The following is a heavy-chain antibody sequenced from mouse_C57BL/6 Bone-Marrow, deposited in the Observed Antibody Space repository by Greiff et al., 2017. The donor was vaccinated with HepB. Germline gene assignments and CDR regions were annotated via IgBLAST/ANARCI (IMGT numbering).Heavy chain of an antibody. J-gene: IGHJ2*01. CDR1: GYTFTSYG. V-gene: IGHV1-81*01. Sequence: VMLVESGAELARPGASVKLSCKASGYTFTSYGISWVKQRTGQGLEWIGEIYPRSGNTYYNEKFKGKATLTADKSSSTAYMELRSLTFEDSAVYFCARGGLLPLFDYWGQGTTLTVSS. CDR3: ARGGLLPLFDY. D-gene: IGHD2-3*01. CDR2: IYPRSGNT.